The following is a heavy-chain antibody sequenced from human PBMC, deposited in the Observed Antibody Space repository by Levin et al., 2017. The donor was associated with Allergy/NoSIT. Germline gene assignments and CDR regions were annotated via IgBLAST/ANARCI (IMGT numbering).Heavy chain of an antibody. D-gene: IGHD4-17*01. J-gene: IGHJ4*02. V-gene: IGHV3-11*01. CDR1: GFSFSDYY. CDR2: ISSSGDNI. CDR3: GRGTGELDY. Sequence: PGGSLRLSCVASGFSFSDYYMSWIRQAPGKGLEWVSYISSSGDNIYYADSVKGRFTISRDNAKNSVNLQMNNLRAEDTATYYCGRGTGELDYWGQGTLVTVSS.